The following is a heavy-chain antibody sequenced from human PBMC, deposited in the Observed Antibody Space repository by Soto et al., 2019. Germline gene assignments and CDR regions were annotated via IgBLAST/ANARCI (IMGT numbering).Heavy chain of an antibody. CDR3: ARDSGYGDYGNWFDP. Sequence: PSETLSLTCTVSGGSISSGDYYWSWIRQPPGKGLEWIGYIYYSGSTYYNPSLKSRVTISVDTSKNQFSLKLSSVTAADTAVYYCARDSGYGDYGNWFDPWGQGTLVTVSS. CDR1: GGSISSGDYY. CDR2: IYYSGST. D-gene: IGHD4-17*01. J-gene: IGHJ5*02. V-gene: IGHV4-30-4*01.